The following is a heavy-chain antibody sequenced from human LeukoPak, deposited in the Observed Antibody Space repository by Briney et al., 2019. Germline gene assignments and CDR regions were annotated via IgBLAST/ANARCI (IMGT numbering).Heavy chain of an antibody. V-gene: IGHV4-34*01. D-gene: IGHD3-10*02. J-gene: IGHJ4*02. CDR3: ARALGTMFFDY. CDR1: GGSFSAYY. CDR2: INHSGST. Sequence: SETLSLTCAVYGGSFSAYYWSWMRQPPGKGLEWIGEINHSGSTNYNPSLKSRVTISLDTSNNQFPLKFNSVTAADTAVYYCARALGTMFFDYWGQGTLVTVST.